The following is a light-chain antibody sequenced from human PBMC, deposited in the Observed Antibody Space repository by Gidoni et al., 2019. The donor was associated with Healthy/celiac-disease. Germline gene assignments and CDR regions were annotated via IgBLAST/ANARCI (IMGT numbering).Light chain of an antibody. Sequence: DIVMTQSPDSLAVSLGARATINCKSSQSVLYSSNNKNYLAWYKQKPGQPPKLLIYWASTRESGVPDRFSGSGSGTDFTLTISSLQAEDVAVYYCQQYYSRPLTFGGGTKVEIK. CDR1: QSVLYSSNNKNY. CDR2: WAS. J-gene: IGKJ4*01. CDR3: QQYYSRPLT. V-gene: IGKV4-1*01.